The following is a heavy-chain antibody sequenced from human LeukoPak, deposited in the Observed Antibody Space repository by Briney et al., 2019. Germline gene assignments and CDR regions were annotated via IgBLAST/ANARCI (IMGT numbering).Heavy chain of an antibody. CDR1: GFTFSDYY. D-gene: IGHD6-19*01. Sequence: GSLRLSCAASGFTFSDYYMSWIRQPPGKGLEWIGSMSYSGSTYYNPSLKSRVTISVDTSKNQFSLKLSSVTAADTAVYYCARRDDSGWYYFDSWGQGTLVTVSS. CDR3: ARRDDSGWYYFDS. J-gene: IGHJ4*02. V-gene: IGHV4-39*01. CDR2: MSYSGST.